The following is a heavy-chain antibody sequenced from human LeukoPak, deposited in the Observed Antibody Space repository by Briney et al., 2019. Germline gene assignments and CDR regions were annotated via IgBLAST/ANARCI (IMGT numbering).Heavy chain of an antibody. Sequence: ASVKVSCKASGYTFTGYYMHWVRQAPGQGLEWMGWINPNSGGTNYAQKFQGRVTMTRDTSISTAYMELSRLRSDDTAVYYCARDLDDYVWGSYRSPDYWGQGTLVTVSS. V-gene: IGHV1-2*02. CDR1: GYTFTGYY. CDR3: ARDLDDYVWGSYRSPDY. J-gene: IGHJ4*02. CDR2: INPNSGGT. D-gene: IGHD3-16*02.